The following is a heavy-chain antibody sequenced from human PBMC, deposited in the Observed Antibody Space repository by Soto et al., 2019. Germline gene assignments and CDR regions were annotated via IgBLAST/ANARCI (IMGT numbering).Heavy chain of an antibody. CDR3: AKDQVTDYGDYVRSGMEV. J-gene: IGHJ6*02. CDR1: GFTFSSYA. CDR2: ISGSGGST. D-gene: IGHD4-17*01. V-gene: IGHV3-23*01. Sequence: EVQLLESGGGLVQPGGSLRLSCAASGFTFSSYAMSWVRQAPGKGLEWVAAISGSGGSTYYADSVKGRFTISRDNSKNTLYLQMNSLRAEDTAVYDCAKDQVTDYGDYVRSGMEVWGPGTTVTGSS.